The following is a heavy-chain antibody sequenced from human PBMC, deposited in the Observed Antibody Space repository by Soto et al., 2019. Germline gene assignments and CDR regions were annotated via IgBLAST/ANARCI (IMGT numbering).Heavy chain of an antibody. CDR3: AKESLFSGWYVGDALDM. CDR2: ISGSDGST. Sequence: EVQLLEPGGGLVQPGGSLRLSCVASGSTFSTYAMNWVRQGPGKGLERVSAISGSDGSTYYADSVKGRFTVSRDNSKNTLYLQMRSLRAEDTAAYYCAKESLFSGWYVGDALDMWGQGTMVTVSS. V-gene: IGHV3-23*01. J-gene: IGHJ3*02. D-gene: IGHD6-19*01. CDR1: GSTFSTYA.